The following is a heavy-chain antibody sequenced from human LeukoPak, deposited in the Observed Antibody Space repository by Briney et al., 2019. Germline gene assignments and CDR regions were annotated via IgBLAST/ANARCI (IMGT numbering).Heavy chain of an antibody. CDR1: GGSISSYY. CDR3: ARGGGYCSSTSCYTFDY. Sequence: PSEILSLTCTVSGGSISSYYWSWIRQPAGKGLEWIGRIYTSGSTNYNPSLKSRVTMSVDTSKNQFSLKLSSVTAADTAVYYCARGGGYCSSTSCYTFDYWGQGTLVTVSS. CDR2: IYTSGST. V-gene: IGHV4-4*07. D-gene: IGHD2-2*02. J-gene: IGHJ4*02.